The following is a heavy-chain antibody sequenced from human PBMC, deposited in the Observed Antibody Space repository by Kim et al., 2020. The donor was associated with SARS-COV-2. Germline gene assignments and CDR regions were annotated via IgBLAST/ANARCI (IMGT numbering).Heavy chain of an antibody. V-gene: IGHV3-23*01. CDR1: GFTFSDYA. Sequence: GGSLRLSCVASGFTFSDYAMNWVRQAPGKGLEWLSGINGRGATYYADSVKGRFIISRDNSKNTVYLQMNNLRADDTALYYCPPSQNPGRWFHPWGQGVLVTGSS. J-gene: IGHJ5*02. CDR3: PPSQNPGRWFHP. CDR2: INGRGAT.